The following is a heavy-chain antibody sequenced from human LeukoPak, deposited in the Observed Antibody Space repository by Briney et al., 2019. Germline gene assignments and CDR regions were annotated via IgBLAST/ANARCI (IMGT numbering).Heavy chain of an antibody. Sequence: KFGESLKISCKGSGYSFTSYWIGWVRQMPGKGLEWMGIIYPGDSDTRYSPSFQGQVTISADKSISTAYLQWSSLKASDTAMYYCARRRTTVPLGSDAFHIWGQGTMVTVSS. D-gene: IGHD4-17*01. CDR1: GYSFTSYW. CDR3: ARRRTTVPLGSDAFHI. V-gene: IGHV5-51*01. J-gene: IGHJ3*02. CDR2: IYPGDSDT.